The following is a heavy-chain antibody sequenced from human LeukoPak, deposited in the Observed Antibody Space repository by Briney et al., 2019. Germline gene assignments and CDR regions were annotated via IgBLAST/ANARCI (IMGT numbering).Heavy chain of an antibody. V-gene: IGHV4-4*07. CDR2: IHDNGDS. J-gene: IGHJ4*02. CDR1: GGSISGYF. Sequence: SETLSLTCTVSGGSISGYFWSWIRQPAGKGLEWIGRIHDNGDSNHNPSLKSRVTMALDTPGNQVSLKLTSVTAADTAVYYCARAPSGCGGICPSDHWGPGTLVTVSS. D-gene: IGHD2-15*01. CDR3: ARAPSGCGGICPSDH.